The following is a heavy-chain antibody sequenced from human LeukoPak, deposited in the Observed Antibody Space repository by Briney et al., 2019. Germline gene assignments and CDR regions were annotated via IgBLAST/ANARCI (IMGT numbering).Heavy chain of an antibody. D-gene: IGHD3-3*01. CDR1: GYTFTGYY. CDR3: ARTEIRFLEWLLSGDLAPDRSYYFDY. CDR2: INPNSGGT. Sequence: ASVKVSCKASGYTFTGYYMHWVRQAPGQGLEWMGWINPNSGGTNYAQKFQGRVTMTRDTSISTAYMELSRLRSDDTAVYYCARTEIRFLEWLLSGDLAPDRSYYFDYWGQGTLVTVSS. V-gene: IGHV1-2*02. J-gene: IGHJ4*02.